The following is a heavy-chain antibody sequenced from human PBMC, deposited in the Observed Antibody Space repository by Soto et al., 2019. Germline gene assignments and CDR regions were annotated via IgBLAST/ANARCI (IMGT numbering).Heavy chain of an antibody. V-gene: IGHV3-53*01. CDR2: IYSGGST. CDR1: GFTVSSNY. Sequence: GGSLRLSCAASGFTVSSNYMSWVRQVPGKGLEWVSVIYSGGSTYYADSVKGRFTISRDNSKNTLYLQMNSLRAEDTAVYYCATGSSGPEYFQHWGQGTLVTVSS. D-gene: IGHD6-19*01. J-gene: IGHJ1*01. CDR3: ATGSSGPEYFQH.